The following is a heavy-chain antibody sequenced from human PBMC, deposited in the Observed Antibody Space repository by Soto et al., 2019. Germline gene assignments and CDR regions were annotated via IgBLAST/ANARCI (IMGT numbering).Heavy chain of an antibody. D-gene: IGHD3-22*01. Sequence: ASVKVSCKASGYTFSSYTLHWVRQAPGQRLEWMGWINAGNGDAKYSQKFQGRVTITRDTSANSAYMELSSLRSEDTAVYYCAKESVYDSTVDYWGQGTLVTVSS. CDR3: AKESVYDSTVDY. CDR1: GYTFSSYT. V-gene: IGHV1-3*01. CDR2: INAGNGDA. J-gene: IGHJ4*02.